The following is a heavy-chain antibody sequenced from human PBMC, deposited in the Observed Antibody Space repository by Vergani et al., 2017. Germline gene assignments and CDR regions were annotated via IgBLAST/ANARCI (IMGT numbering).Heavy chain of an antibody. V-gene: IGHV3-30*03. Sequence: QVHLVESGGGVVQPGRSLRLYCVVSGFTYSYYGMQWVRQAPGKGQECVAEISYDGTQKYYADSVNGRFTISRDNSKSTLYLQMNSLRTEDTAVYYCATKSCCTPGCQIGYVREWGQGTLVTVSS. CDR3: ATKSCCTPGCQIGYVRE. CDR1: GFTYSYYG. CDR2: ISYDGTQK. D-gene: IGHD1-1*01. J-gene: IGHJ1*01.